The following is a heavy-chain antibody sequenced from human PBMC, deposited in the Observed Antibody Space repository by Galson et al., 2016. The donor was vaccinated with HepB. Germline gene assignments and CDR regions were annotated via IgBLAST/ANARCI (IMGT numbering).Heavy chain of an antibody. J-gene: IGHJ6*02. D-gene: IGHD3-10*01. V-gene: IGHV3-11*03. Sequence: SLRLSCAASGFTFSDYYMSWIRQAPGKGLEWVSYISSSSGYISYADSVKGRFTISRDNAKNSMFLQMNSLRAEDTAVYYCARRGVLWFGEEMYGMDVWGQGTTVTVSS. CDR2: ISSSSGYI. CDR3: ARRGVLWFGEEMYGMDV. CDR1: GFTFSDYY.